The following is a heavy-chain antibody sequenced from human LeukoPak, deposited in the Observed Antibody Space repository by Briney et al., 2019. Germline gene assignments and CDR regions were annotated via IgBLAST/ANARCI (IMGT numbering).Heavy chain of an antibody. CDR3: AREEARLVYYFDY. CDR2: INPSGGST. D-gene: IGHD5/OR15-5a*01. J-gene: IGHJ4*02. Sequence: ASVKVSCKASGYTLTSYYMHWVRQAPGQGLEWMGIINPSGGSTSYAQKFQGRVTMTRDMSTSTVYMELSSLRSEDTAVYYCAREEARLVYYFDYWGQGTLVTVSS. CDR1: GYTLTSYY. V-gene: IGHV1-46*01.